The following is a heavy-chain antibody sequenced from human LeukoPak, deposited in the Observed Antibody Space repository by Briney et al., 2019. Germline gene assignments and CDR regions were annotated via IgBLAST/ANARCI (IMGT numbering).Heavy chain of an antibody. CDR1: GGSINSYY. CDR2: IYYSGST. J-gene: IGHJ4*02. CDR3: ARDLHPYDSSGYFDY. V-gene: IGHV4-59*01. Sequence: SETLSLTYTVSGGSINSYYWSWIRQPPGKGLEWIGYIYYSGSTNYNPSLKSRVTISVDTSKNQFSLKLSSVTAADTAVYYCARDLHPYDSSGYFDYWGKGTLVTVSS. D-gene: IGHD3-22*01.